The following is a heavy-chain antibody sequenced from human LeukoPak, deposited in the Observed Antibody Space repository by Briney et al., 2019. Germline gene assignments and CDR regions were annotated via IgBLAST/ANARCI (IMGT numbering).Heavy chain of an antibody. V-gene: IGHV4-59*01. Sequence: KSSETLSLTCTVSGGSISSYYWSWIRQTPGKGLEWIGYIYYSGSTNYNPSLKSRVTISVDTSKNQFSLKLSSVTAADTAVYYCARNPLRIAVAMKYFDLWGRGTLVTVSS. D-gene: IGHD6-19*01. J-gene: IGHJ2*01. CDR3: ARNPLRIAVAMKYFDL. CDR2: IYYSGST. CDR1: GGSISSYY.